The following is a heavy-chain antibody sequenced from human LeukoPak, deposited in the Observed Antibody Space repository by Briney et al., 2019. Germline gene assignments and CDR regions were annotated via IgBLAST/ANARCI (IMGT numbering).Heavy chain of an antibody. J-gene: IGHJ4*02. CDR3: PRDSSYYFDY. CDR2: ISAYNGNT. Sequence: AAVTVSCKGSGYTFTSYGISWVRQAPAQGLAGMGWISAYNGNTNYAQKLQGRVTMTTDTFTSTAYLELRRLRSDDPAVYYWPRDSSYYFDYWGQGTLVTVSS. CDR1: GYTFTSYG. V-gene: IGHV1-18*01.